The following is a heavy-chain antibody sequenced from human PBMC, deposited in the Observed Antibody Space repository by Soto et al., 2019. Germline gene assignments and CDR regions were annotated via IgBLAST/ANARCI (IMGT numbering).Heavy chain of an antibody. D-gene: IGHD5-18*01. V-gene: IGHV1-69*02. CDR3: ANRGYSYGFVIY. J-gene: IGHJ4*02. Sequence: QVQLVQSGAEVKKPGSSVKVSCKASGGTFSSYTFSWVRQAPGQGLEWMGRIIPMLGIANYAQKFQGRVTIXAXXSTSTAYMELSSRRSEDTAVYYCANRGYSYGFVIYWGQGTLVTVSS. CDR2: IIPMLGIA. CDR1: GGTFSSYT.